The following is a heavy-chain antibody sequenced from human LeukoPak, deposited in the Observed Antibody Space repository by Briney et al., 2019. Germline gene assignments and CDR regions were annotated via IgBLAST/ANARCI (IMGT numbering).Heavy chain of an antibody. V-gene: IGHV3-48*02. J-gene: IGHJ4*02. CDR2: SSSSGTPI. D-gene: IGHD6-13*01. CDR3: ARDSSSWQY. CDR1: GFTFSDYS. Sequence: GGSLRLSCAASGFTFSDYSMNWVRQAPGKGLEWVSYSSSSGTPIYYADSVKGRFTISRDNAKNSLYLQMNILRDEDTAVYYCARDSSSWQYWGQGTLVTVSS.